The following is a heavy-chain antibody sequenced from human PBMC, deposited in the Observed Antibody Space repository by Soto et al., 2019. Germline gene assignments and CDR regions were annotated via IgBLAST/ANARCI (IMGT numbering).Heavy chain of an antibody. V-gene: IGHV4-31*03. CDR3: ARCRYNWNYPRYYYYYYGMDV. Sequence: NPSETLSLTCTVSGGSISSGGYYWSWIRQHPGKGLEWIGYIYYSGSTYYNPSLKSRVTISVDTSKNQFSLKLSSVTAADTAVYYCARCRYNWNYPRYYYYYYGMDVWGQGTTVTVSS. D-gene: IGHD1-7*01. J-gene: IGHJ6*02. CDR2: IYYSGST. CDR1: GGSISSGGYY.